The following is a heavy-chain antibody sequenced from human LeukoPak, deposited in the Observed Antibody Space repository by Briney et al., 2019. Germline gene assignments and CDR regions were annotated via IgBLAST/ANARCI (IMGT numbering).Heavy chain of an antibody. CDR2: ISGGNNAI. D-gene: IGHD4-11*01. V-gene: IGHV3-48*03. CDR1: GFTFTKYE. CDR3: ATETEYSNYDAFDI. J-gene: IGHJ3*02. Sequence: PGGSLRLSCAASGFTFTKYEMNWVRQAPGKGLEWISYISGGNNAIYYADSVKGRFTISRDNGKNSLYLHMSSLRADDTAIYYCATETEYSNYDAFDIWGQGTVVTVSS.